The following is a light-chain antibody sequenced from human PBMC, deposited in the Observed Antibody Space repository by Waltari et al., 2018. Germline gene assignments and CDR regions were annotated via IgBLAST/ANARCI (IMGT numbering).Light chain of an antibody. J-gene: IGLJ3*02. CDR2: EVT. CDR1: SSDVGTYNL. CDR3: CSYAGSSSWV. V-gene: IGLV2-23*02. Sequence: QSALTQPASVSGSPGQSITISCTGTSSDVGTYNLVSWYQQHPGKAPKLMIYEVTKRTSGVSNRFSGSKSGNTAYLTISGLQTEDEADYYCCSYAGSSSWVFGGGTKLTVL.